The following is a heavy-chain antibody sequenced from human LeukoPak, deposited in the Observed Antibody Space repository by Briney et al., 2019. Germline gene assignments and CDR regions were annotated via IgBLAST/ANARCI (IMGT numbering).Heavy chain of an antibody. CDR2: IYHNGRD. CDR1: GYSINIDYY. Sequence: PSETLSLTCAVSGYSINIDYYWGWIRQPPGKGLEWIGSIYHNGRDYYNPSLKSRVSISVDTSKNHFSLHLTSVTAADTAIYYCARGGVIVAVYFAFWGQGTLVTVSS. V-gene: IGHV4-38-2*01. D-gene: IGHD2/OR15-2a*01. CDR3: ARGGVIVAVYFAF. J-gene: IGHJ4*02.